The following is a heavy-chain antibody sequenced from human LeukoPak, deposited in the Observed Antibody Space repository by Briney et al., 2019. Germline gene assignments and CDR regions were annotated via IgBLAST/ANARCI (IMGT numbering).Heavy chain of an antibody. J-gene: IGHJ5*02. CDR3: ARDRDANWFDP. CDR2: IYSGGST. D-gene: IGHD3-10*01. Sequence: GGSLRLSCAASGFTVSSNYMNWVRQAPGKGLEWVSVIYSGGSTYYADSVKGRFTISRDNSKKTLYLQMNSLRAEDTAVYYCARDRDANWFDPWGQGTLVTVSS. CDR1: GFTVSSNY. V-gene: IGHV3-53*01.